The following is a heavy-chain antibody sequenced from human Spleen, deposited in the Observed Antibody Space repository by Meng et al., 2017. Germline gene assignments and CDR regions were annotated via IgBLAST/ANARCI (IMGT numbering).Heavy chain of an antibody. J-gene: IGHJ4*02. CDR2: INHSGST. CDR1: GGSFSGYY. V-gene: IGHV4-34*01. CDR3: ARRGVTGDVSVRDY. D-gene: IGHD7-27*01. Sequence: SETLSLTCAAYGGSFSGYYWSWSRQPPGKGLEWIGEINHSGSTNYNPSLKSRVTISVDTSKNQFSLKLSSVTAADTAVYYCARRGVTGDVSVRDYWGQGTLVTVSS.